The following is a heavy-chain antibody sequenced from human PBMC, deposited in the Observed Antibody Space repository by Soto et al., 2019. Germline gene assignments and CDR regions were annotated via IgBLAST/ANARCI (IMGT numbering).Heavy chain of an antibody. J-gene: IGHJ4*02. V-gene: IGHV1-69*02. D-gene: IGHD5-12*01. Sequence: QVQLVQSGAEVKKPGSSVKVSCKASGGTFSSYTITWVRQAPGQGLEWMGRIIPSLGRANYAQKFQCRVTITADKSTSTASMELSSLRSEDTAVYYCARLGVNSGYDLWGQGTLVTVSS. CDR3: ARLGVNSGYDL. CDR2: IIPSLGRA. CDR1: GGTFSSYT.